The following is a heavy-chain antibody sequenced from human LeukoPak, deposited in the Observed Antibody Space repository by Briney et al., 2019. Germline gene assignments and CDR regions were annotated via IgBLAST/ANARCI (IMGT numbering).Heavy chain of an antibody. V-gene: IGHV1-69*05. Sequence: WASVKVSCKASGGTFSSYAISWVRQAPGQGLEWMGGIIPIFGTANYAQKFQGRVTIARNTSISTAYMELSSLRSEDTAVYYCARGSSGGIDPWGQGTLVTVSS. D-gene: IGHD3-10*01. CDR2: IIPIFGTA. CDR1: GGTFSSYA. J-gene: IGHJ5*02. CDR3: ARGSSGGIDP.